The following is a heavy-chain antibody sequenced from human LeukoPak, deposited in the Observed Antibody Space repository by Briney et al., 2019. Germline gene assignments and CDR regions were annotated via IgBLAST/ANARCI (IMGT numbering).Heavy chain of an antibody. V-gene: IGHV1-18*04. J-gene: IGHJ4*02. CDR1: GYTFTSYG. CDR3: ARGSVVVPAAPPGVYYFDY. D-gene: IGHD2-2*01. CDR2: ISAYNGNA. Sequence: ASVKVSCKASGYTFTSYGISWVRQAPGQGLEWMGWISAYNGNAKYAQKLQGRVTMPTDTSTSTAYMELRSLRSDDTAVYYCARGSVVVPAAPPGVYYFDYWGQGTLVTVSS.